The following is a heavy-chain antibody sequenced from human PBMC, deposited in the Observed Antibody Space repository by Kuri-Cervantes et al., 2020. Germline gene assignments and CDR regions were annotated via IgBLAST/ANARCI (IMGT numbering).Heavy chain of an antibody. Sequence: SETLSLTCTVSGGSISSYYWSWIRQPPGKGLEWIGYIYYSGSTNYNPSLKSRVTISVDTSKNQFSLKLSSVTAADTAVYYCAREALLDGVVTATHRYFDLWGRGTLVTVSS. D-gene: IGHD2-21*02. J-gene: IGHJ2*01. CDR2: IYYSGST. CDR3: AREALLDGVVTATHRYFDL. V-gene: IGHV4-59*01. CDR1: GGSISSYY.